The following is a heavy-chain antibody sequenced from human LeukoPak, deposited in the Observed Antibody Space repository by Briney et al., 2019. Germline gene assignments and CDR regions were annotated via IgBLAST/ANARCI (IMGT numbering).Heavy chain of an antibody. J-gene: IGHJ4*02. V-gene: IGHV1-2*02. Sequence: GASGKVSCKASGYTFTGYYMHWVRQAPGQGLEWMGWINPNSGGTNYAQKFQGRVTMTRDTSISTAYMELSRLRSDDTAVYYCARPVLGYCSGGSCVSGGYFDYWGQGTLVTVSS. CDR1: GYTFTGYY. CDR2: INPNSGGT. D-gene: IGHD2-15*01. CDR3: ARPVLGYCSGGSCVSGGYFDY.